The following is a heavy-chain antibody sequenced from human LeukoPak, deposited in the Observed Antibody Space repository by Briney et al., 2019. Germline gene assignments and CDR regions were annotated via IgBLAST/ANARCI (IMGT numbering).Heavy chain of an antibody. CDR2: MSAYNGNT. CDR1: GYTFTSYG. V-gene: IGHV1-18*01. J-gene: IGHJ5*02. D-gene: IGHD1-26*01. Sequence: GASVKVSCKASGYTFTSYGISWVRQAPGQGLEWLGWMSAYNGNTNYPEKLQGRVTMTTDTSTSTAYMELRSLRSDDTAVYYCARDDKSGSWSWFAPWGQGTLVTVSS. CDR3: ARDDKSGSWSWFAP.